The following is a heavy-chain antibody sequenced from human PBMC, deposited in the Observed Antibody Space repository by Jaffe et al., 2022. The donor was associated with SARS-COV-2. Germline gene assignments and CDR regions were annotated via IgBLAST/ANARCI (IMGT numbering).Heavy chain of an antibody. CDR1: GFTFSSYG. CDR2: IWYDGSNK. J-gene: IGHJ6*02. CDR3: ARESVVATILMDYYGMDV. Sequence: QVQLVESGGGVVQPGRSLRLSCAASGFTFSSYGMHWVRQAPGKGLEWVAVIWYDGSNKYYADSVKGRFTISRDNSKNTLYLQMNSLRAEDTAVYYCARESVVATILMDYYGMDVWGQGTTVTVSS. V-gene: IGHV3-33*01. D-gene: IGHD5-12*01.